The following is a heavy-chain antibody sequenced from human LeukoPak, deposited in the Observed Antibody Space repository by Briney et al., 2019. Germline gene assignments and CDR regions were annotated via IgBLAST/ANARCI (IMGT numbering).Heavy chain of an antibody. CDR3: ARDKGYCSGGSCYSYYYYGMDV. CDR1: GFTFSSYA. CDR2: ISYDGSNK. D-gene: IGHD2-15*01. J-gene: IGHJ6*02. Sequence: GGSLRLSCAASGFTFSSYAMHWVRQAAGKGLEWVAVISYDGSNKYYADSVKGRFTISRDNSKNTLYLQMNSLRAEDTAVYYCARDKGYCSGGSCYSYYYYGMDVWGQGTTVTVSS. V-gene: IGHV3-30-3*01.